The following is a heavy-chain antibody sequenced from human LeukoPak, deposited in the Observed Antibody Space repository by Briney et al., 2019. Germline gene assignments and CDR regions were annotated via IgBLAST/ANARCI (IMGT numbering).Heavy chain of an antibody. CDR1: GFIFNSHS. V-gene: IGHV3-21*01. CDR2: ISSTSSYI. D-gene: IGHD3-10*01. J-gene: IGHJ4*02. CDR3: ARAPYGSGSLCFDY. Sequence: PGGSLRLSCAASGFIFNSHSMNWVRQAPGKGLEWVSSISSTSSYIYYADSVKSRFTISRDNSKNTLYLQMNSLRAEGTAVYYCARAPYGSGSLCFDYWGQGTLVTVSS.